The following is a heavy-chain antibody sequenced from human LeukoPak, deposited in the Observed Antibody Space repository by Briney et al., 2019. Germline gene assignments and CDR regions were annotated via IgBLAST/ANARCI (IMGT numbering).Heavy chain of an antibody. Sequence: PGGSLRLSCAASGFTFSSYSMNWVRQAPGKGLEWVSSISSSSSYIYYADSVKGRFTISRDNAKNSLYLQMNSLRAEDTAVYYCARGLSGDPYYFDYWGQGTLVTVSS. CDR1: GFTFSSYS. V-gene: IGHV3-21*01. J-gene: IGHJ4*02. CDR2: ISSSSSYI. CDR3: ARGLSGDPYYFDY. D-gene: IGHD7-27*01.